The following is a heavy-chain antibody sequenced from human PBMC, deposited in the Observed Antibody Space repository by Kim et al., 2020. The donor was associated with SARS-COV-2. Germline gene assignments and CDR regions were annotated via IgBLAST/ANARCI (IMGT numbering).Heavy chain of an antibody. Sequence: PVNSRITINPDTSKNQCSLQLNSVTPEDTAVYYCARELKGSSVDDAFDIWGQGTMVTVSS. V-gene: IGHV6-1*01. CDR3: ARELKGSSVDDAFDI. J-gene: IGHJ3*02. D-gene: IGHD2-2*01.